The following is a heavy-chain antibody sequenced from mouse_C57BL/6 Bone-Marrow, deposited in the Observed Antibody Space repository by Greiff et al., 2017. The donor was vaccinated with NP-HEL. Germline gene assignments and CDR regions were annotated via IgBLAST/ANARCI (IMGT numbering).Heavy chain of an antibody. CDR3: ARRNYYGSSYVGAMDY. J-gene: IGHJ4*01. CDR1: GYTFTTYP. D-gene: IGHD1-1*01. V-gene: IGHV1-47*01. Sequence: VQLQESGAELVKPGASVKMSCKASGYTFTTYPIEWMKQNHGKSLEWIGNFHPYNDDTKYNEKFKGKATLTVEKSSSTVYLELSRLTSDDSAVYYCARRNYYGSSYVGAMDYWGQGTSVTVSS. CDR2: FHPYNDDT.